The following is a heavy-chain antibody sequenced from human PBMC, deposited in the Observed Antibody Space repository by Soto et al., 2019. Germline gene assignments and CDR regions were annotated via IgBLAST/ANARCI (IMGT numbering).Heavy chain of an antibody. CDR2: TYYRSRWYN. CDR1: GDSVSSNSAA. V-gene: IGHV6-1*01. D-gene: IGHD1-7*01. J-gene: IGHJ6*03. CDR3: AGTTSLQWYYMDV. Sequence: SQTLSLTCAISGDSVSSNSAAWNWIRQSPSRGLEWLGRTYYRSRWYNDYAVSVKSRITVNPDTSKNQFSLHLNSVTPEDTAVYCCAGTTSLQWYYMDVWDKGPTVTVSS.